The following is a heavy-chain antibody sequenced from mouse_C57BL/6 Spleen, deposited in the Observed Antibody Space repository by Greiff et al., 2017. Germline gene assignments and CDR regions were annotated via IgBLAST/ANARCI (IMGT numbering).Heavy chain of an antibody. D-gene: IGHD1-1*01. CDR1: GFTFSDYY. CDR3: ARDGSSYCYFDV. V-gene: IGHV5-16*01. Sequence: EVMLVESEGGLVQPGSSMKLSCTASGFTFSDYYMAWVRQVPEKGLEWVANINYDGSSTYYMDSLKSRFIISRDNAKNILYLQMSSLKSEDTATYYCARDGSSYCYFDVWGTGTTVTVSS. CDR2: INYDGSST. J-gene: IGHJ1*03.